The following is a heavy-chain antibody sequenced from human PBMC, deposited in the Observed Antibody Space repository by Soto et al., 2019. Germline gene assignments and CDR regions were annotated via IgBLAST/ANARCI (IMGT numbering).Heavy chain of an antibody. CDR3: ARDRRYYYGSGSYADY. CDR1: GFIFSSYA. CDR2: ISGSGGST. J-gene: IGHJ4*02. Sequence: PGGSLRLSCAASGFIFSSYAMNWVRQAPGKGLEWVSSISGSGGSTYYADSVKGRFTISRDNSKNTLYLQMNSLRAEDTAVYYCARDRRYYYGSGSYADYWGQGTLVTVSS. D-gene: IGHD3-10*01. V-gene: IGHV3-23*01.